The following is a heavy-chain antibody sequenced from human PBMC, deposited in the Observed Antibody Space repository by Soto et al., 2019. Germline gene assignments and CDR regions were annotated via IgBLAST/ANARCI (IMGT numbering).Heavy chain of an antibody. V-gene: IGHV3-30-3*01. J-gene: IGHJ6*02. D-gene: IGHD6-19*01. CDR1: GFTFSSYA. CDR2: ISYDGSNK. CDR3: ARDRIAVAGTRGGYYYYGMDV. Sequence: GGSLRISCAASGFTFSSYAMHWVRQAPGKGLEWVAVISYDGSNKYYADSVKGRFTISRDNSKNTLYLQMNSLRAEDTAVYYCARDRIAVAGTRGGYYYYGMDVWGQGTTVTVSS.